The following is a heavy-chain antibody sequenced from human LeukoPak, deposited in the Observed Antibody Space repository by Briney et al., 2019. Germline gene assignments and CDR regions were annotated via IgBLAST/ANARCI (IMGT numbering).Heavy chain of an antibody. Sequence: PGGSLRLSCAASGFTFDDYAMHWVRQAPGKGLEWVSGISWNSGSIGYADSVKGRFTISGDNAKNSLYLQMNSLRAEDTALYYCAKDGEGSFDYWGQGTLVTVSS. V-gene: IGHV3-9*01. CDR3: AKDGEGSFDY. D-gene: IGHD2-21*01. J-gene: IGHJ4*02. CDR2: ISWNSGSI. CDR1: GFTFDDYA.